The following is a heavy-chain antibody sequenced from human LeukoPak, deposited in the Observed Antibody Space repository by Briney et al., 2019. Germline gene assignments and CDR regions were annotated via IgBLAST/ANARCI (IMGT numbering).Heavy chain of an antibody. D-gene: IGHD3-10*01. J-gene: IGHJ6*02. CDR3: ARDRKVTMVRGFYYYYGMDV. Sequence: ASVTVSCKASGYTFTGYYMHWVRQAPGQGLEWMGWINPNSGGTNYAQKFQGRVTMTRDTSISTAYMELSRLRSDDTAVYYCARDRKVTMVRGFYYYYGMDVWGQGTTVTVSS. V-gene: IGHV1-2*02. CDR2: INPNSGGT. CDR1: GYTFTGYY.